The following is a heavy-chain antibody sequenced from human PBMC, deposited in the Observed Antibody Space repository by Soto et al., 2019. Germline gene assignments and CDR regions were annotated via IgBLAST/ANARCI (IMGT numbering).Heavy chain of an antibody. J-gene: IGHJ6*02. V-gene: IGHV1-2*04. D-gene: IGHD2-2*01. CDR3: ARVELGYCSTTSCPMVGGMDV. Sequence: QVQLVQSGAEVKKPGASVKVSCKASGYTFTGYYMHWVRQAPGQGLEWMGWINPNSGGTNYAQKFQGWVTMTRDTSISTAHMELSRMRSDDTAVYYSARVELGYCSTTSCPMVGGMDVWGQGTTVTVSS. CDR2: INPNSGGT. CDR1: GYTFTGYY.